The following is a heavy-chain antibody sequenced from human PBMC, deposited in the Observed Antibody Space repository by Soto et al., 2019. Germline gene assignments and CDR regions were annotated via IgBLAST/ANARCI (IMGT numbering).Heavy chain of an antibody. D-gene: IGHD1-26*01. V-gene: IGHV4-31*03. CDR1: GGSISSGGYY. J-gene: IGHJ5*02. CDR3: ARGGDGYYAGWFDP. CDR2: IYYSGST. Sequence: NPSETLSLTCTVSGGSISSGGYYWSWIRQHPGKGLEWIGYIYYSGSTYYNPSLKSRVTISVDTSKNQFSLKLSSVTAADTAVYYCARGGDGYYAGWFDPWGQGTLVTVSS.